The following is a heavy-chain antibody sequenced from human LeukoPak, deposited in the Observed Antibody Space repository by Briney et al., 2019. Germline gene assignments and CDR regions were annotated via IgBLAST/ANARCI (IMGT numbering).Heavy chain of an antibody. CDR1: GGSISSGFYF. D-gene: IGHD2-2*01. CDR2: IYYSGST. V-gene: IGHV4-31*03. Sequence: SETLSLTCTVSGGSISSGFYFWSWIRQHPGTGLEWIGHIYYSGSTYYNPSLKSRVTISVDTSKIQLSLKLSSVSAADTAVYYCARDSPYAPRAFDSWGQGTLVTVSS. CDR3: ARDSPYAPRAFDS. J-gene: IGHJ4*02.